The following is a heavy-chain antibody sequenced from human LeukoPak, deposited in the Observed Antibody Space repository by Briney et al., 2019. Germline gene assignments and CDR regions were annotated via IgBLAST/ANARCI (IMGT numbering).Heavy chain of an antibody. CDR3: ARAFQSLGGLSLPDY. CDR2: IHPSTGNP. CDR1: GYSSTNYA. J-gene: IGHJ4*02. Sequence: ASVKVSCKASGYSSTNYAMNWVRQAPGQGLEWMGWIHPSTGNPTYAQGFTGRFVFSLDTSVSTTYLQISSLKAEDTAVYFCARAFQSLGGLSLPDYWGQGTLLTVSS. D-gene: IGHD3-16*02. V-gene: IGHV7-4-1*02.